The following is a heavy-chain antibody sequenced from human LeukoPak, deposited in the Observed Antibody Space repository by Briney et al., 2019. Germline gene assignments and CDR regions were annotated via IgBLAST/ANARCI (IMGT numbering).Heavy chain of an antibody. CDR3: ASRSRDY. V-gene: IGHV3-48*03. D-gene: IGHD6-19*01. CDR1: GFTFSSYE. Sequence: PGGSLRLSCAASGFTFSSYEMNWVRQAPGKGLEWVSYISSSGDTIYYADSVKGRFTISRANAKNSLYLQMNSLSVEDTAVYYCASRSRDYWGQGTLVTVSS. CDR2: ISSSGDTI. J-gene: IGHJ4*02.